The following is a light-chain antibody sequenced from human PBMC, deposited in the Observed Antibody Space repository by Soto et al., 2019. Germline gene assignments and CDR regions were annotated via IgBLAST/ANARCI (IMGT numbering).Light chain of an antibody. CDR3: QAYNNWPPIT. Sequence: EIVLPQSPATLSVAPGERATLSCRASQSVRSNLAWYQHKPGQAPTLLIYGASTRATGIPARFSVSGSGTESNLTISSLQTEDLAVDYGQAYNNWPPITFGGGTKVESK. V-gene: IGKV3-15*01. CDR2: GAS. J-gene: IGKJ4*01. CDR1: QSVRSN.